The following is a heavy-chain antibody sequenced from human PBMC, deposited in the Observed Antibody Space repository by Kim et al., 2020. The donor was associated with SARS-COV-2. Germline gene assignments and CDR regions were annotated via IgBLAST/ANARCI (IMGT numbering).Heavy chain of an antibody. J-gene: IGHJ6*02. CDR1: GFTFSSYA. CDR3: ARDKGRGGSVTLLPLDYYYYGMDV. D-gene: IGHD4-17*01. Sequence: GGSLRLFCAASGFTFSSYAMHWVRQAPGKGLEWVAVISYDGSNKYYADSVKGRFTISRDNSKNTLYLQMNSLRAEDTAVYYCARDKGRGGSVTLLPLDYYYYGMDVWGQGTTVTVSS. V-gene: IGHV3-30*04. CDR2: ISYDGSNK.